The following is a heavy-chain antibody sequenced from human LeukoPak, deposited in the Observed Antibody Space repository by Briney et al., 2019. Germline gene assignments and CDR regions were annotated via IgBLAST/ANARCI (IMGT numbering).Heavy chain of an antibody. J-gene: IGHJ4*02. CDR2: IDPSDSYT. CDR3: ATGASKVTTDFANY. D-gene: IGHD4-17*01. Sequence: GESLTISCKGSGYSFTNYWISWVRQMPGKGLEWMVRIDPSDSYTKYSPSFEGHVTISVDKSISTAFLQWNSLKASDSAMYYCATGASKVTTDFANYWGQGTQVAVSS. CDR1: GYSFTNYW. V-gene: IGHV5-10-1*01.